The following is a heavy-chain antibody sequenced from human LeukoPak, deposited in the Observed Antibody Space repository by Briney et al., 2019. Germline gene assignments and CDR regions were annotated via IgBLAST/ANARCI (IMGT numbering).Heavy chain of an antibody. CDR1: GVSISSGDYF. Sequence: SETLSLTCTVSGVSISSGDYFWTWIRQHPGKGLEWTGFIYYSGSTYYNPSLKSRVTISVDTSKKEFSLKLSSVTAADTAVYYCARGVGYCSGGSCYSVGGFDPWGQGILVTVSS. J-gene: IGHJ5*02. CDR2: IYYSGST. V-gene: IGHV4-31*03. CDR3: ARGVGYCSGGSCYSVGGFDP. D-gene: IGHD2-15*01.